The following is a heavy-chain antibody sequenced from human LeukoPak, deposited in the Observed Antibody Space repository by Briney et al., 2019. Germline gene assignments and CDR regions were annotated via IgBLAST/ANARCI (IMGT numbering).Heavy chain of an antibody. D-gene: IGHD3-3*01. Sequence: PSETLSLTCTVSGGSISSYYWSWIRQPPGKGLEWIGYIYYSGSTNYNPSLKSRVTISVDTSKNQFSLKLSSVTAADTAVYYCARGGSGYHSSLYYYYYYMDVWGKGTTVTVPS. CDR1: GGSISSYY. CDR2: IYYSGST. CDR3: ARGGSGYHSSLYYYYYYMDV. J-gene: IGHJ6*03. V-gene: IGHV4-59*01.